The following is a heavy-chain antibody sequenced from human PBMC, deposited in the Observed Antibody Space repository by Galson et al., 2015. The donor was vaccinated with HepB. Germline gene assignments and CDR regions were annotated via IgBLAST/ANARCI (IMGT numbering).Heavy chain of an antibody. D-gene: IGHD3-10*01. Sequence: QSGAEVKKPGESLKISCEGSGYTFSSYWIAWVRQMPGKGLEWMGIIYPGDSDTRYSPSFEGQVTISADKSINTAYLQWSSLKASDTALYYCARQVLRGVVDFDYWGQGTLVTVSS. CDR2: IYPGDSDT. CDR3: ARQVLRGVVDFDY. CDR1: GYTFSSYW. J-gene: IGHJ4*02. V-gene: IGHV5-51*01.